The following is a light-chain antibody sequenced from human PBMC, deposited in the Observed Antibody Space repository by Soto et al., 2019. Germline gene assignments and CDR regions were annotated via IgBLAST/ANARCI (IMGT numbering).Light chain of an antibody. CDR1: GSDVGGYNY. J-gene: IGLJ3*02. CDR3: CSYAGIYTWV. V-gene: IGLV2-11*01. Sequence: QSVLTQPRSVSGSPGQSVTISCTGTGSDVGGYNYVSWYQQHPGKAPKVMIYGVSKRPSGVPDRFSGSKSGNTASLTISGLQAEDEADYYCCSYAGIYTWVFGGGTQLTV. CDR2: GVS.